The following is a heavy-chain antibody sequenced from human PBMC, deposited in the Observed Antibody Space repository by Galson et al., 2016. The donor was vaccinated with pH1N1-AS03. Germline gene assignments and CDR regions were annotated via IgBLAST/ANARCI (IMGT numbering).Heavy chain of an antibody. CDR2: LNEGDSHAT. CDR1: SFTVGAST. J-gene: IGHJ4*02. V-gene: IGHV3-73*01. CDR3: VGQQWTTALGWSQPF. Sequence: SLRLSCASSSFTVGASTIHWVRQASGKGLEWVGRLNEGDSHATLYRTSVGGRFTLSRDASQTTAYLLMNNLISEGTAVYYCVGQQWTTALGWSQPFWGQGIRVTVSS. D-gene: IGHD2-15*01.